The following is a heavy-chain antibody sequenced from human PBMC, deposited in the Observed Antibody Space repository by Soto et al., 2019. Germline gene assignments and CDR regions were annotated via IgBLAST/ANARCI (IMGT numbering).Heavy chain of an antibody. D-gene: IGHD6-6*01. J-gene: IGHJ6*02. CDR1: GYTFTSYD. CDR3: ARGGIAARPCYYYGMDV. CDR2: MNPNSGNT. Sequence: ASVKVSCKASGYTFTSYDINWVRQATGQGLEWMGWMNPNSGNTGYAQKFQGRVTMTRNTSISTAYMELSSLRSEDTAVYYCARGGIAARPCYYYGMDVWGQGTTVTVSS. V-gene: IGHV1-8*01.